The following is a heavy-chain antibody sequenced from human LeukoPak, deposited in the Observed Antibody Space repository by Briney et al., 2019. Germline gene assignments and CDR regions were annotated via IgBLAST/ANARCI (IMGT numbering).Heavy chain of an antibody. Sequence: GGSLRLSCAASGFTFSSYWMSWVRQAPGKGLEWVANIKQDGSEKYYVDSVKGRFTISRDNAKNSLYLQMNSLRAEDTAVYYCARTYDYGDYIPFDYWGQGTLVTVSS. J-gene: IGHJ4*02. D-gene: IGHD4-17*01. CDR3: ARTYDYGDYIPFDY. CDR1: GFTFSSYW. CDR2: IKQDGSEK. V-gene: IGHV3-7*01.